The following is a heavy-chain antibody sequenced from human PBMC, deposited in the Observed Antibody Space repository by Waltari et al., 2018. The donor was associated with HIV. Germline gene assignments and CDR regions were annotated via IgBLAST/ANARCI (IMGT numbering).Heavy chain of an antibody. CDR2: INPKPGGT. Sequence: QVQLIQSGAEVRDPGASVKVSCKASGYTFTGYHLHWVRQAPGQGLEWMGRINPKPGGTNYAQKFQARVTMTRDISIGTAYMELTSLRPNDTAVYYCARVTTVTGDSYFYYGMDVWGQGTTVVVSS. CDR3: ARVTTVTGDSYFYYGMDV. CDR1: GYTFTGYH. V-gene: IGHV1-2*06. J-gene: IGHJ6*02. D-gene: IGHD4-17*01.